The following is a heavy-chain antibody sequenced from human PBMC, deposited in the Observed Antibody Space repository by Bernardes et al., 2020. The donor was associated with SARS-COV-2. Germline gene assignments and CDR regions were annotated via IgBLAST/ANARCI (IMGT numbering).Heavy chain of an antibody. J-gene: IGHJ4*02. D-gene: IGHD3-9*01. CDR2: IKGDGSQR. CDR3: ARIDDLTGRDH. V-gene: IGHV3-7*01. Sequence: GGSLRLSREASGFTFSSYWMSWVRQAPGKGLEWVANIKGDGSQRSSADSLGGRFTVSRDNAKNLLYLLMTILRAEDTAVYYCARIDDLTGRDHWGQGTLVTVSS. CDR1: GFTFSSYW.